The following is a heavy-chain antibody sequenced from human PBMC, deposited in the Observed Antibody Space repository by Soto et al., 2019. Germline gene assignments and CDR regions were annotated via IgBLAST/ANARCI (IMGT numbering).Heavy chain of an antibody. CDR1: GFTFSDSW. CDR2: MKPDGRDK. V-gene: IGHV3-7*01. J-gene: IGHJ4*02. Sequence: EVQLVESGGGLVQPEGSLRLSCVASGFTFSDSWMSWVRQAPGRGLEWVANMKPDGRDKYYADSVKGRFIISRDNGKNSLYLQMNSLRVEDTAIYYCVRSIDDLGQGTLVTVSS. CDR3: VRSIDD.